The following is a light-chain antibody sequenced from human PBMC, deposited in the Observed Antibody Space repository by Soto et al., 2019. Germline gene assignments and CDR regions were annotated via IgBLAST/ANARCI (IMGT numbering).Light chain of an antibody. CDR3: SSYSGGTTLYV. J-gene: IGLJ1*01. CDR1: SSDVGAYNY. CDR2: DVS. V-gene: IGLV2-14*03. Sequence: QSVLTRPASVSGSPGQSITISCTGTSSDVGAYNYVSWYQQHPGKAPKVMIYDVSYRPSGVSNRFSGSKSGNTASLTISGLQAEDEADYYCSSYSGGTTLYVFGTGTKVTVL.